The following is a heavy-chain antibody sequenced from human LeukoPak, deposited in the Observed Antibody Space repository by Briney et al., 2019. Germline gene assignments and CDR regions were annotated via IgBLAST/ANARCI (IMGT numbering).Heavy chain of an antibody. J-gene: IGHJ5*02. Sequence: SVKVSRKASVGPVSRYAISRVRQAPGPGLEWRGGISPFFGTADYAPKFQGRVTMTTDESKSQAYMEPSSLRSEDTAVYYCAGNPDYYDSSGYRGYNWFDPWGQGTLVTVSS. CDR2: ISPFFGTA. CDR3: AGNPDYYDSSGYRGYNWFDP. D-gene: IGHD3-22*01. CDR1: VGPVSRYA. V-gene: IGHV1-69*05.